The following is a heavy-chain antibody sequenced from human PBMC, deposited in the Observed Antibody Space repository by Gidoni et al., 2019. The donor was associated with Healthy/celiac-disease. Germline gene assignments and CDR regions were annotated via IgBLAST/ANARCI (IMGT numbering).Heavy chain of an antibody. CDR1: GGTFRSYA. J-gene: IGHJ4*02. V-gene: IGHV1-69*01. CDR3: ARGVCGGDCLYFDY. CDR2: IIPIFGTA. Sequence: QVQLVQSGAEVKQPVSSVKVLCKASGGTFRSYAISGVRQAPGQGLEWMGGIIPIFGTANYAQKFQGRVTITADESTSTAYMELSSLRSEDTAVYYCARGVCGGDCLYFDYWGQGTLVTVSS. D-gene: IGHD2-21*01.